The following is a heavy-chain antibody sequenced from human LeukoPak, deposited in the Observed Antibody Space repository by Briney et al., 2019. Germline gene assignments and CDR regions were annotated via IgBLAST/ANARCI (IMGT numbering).Heavy chain of an antibody. CDR2: ISSSGTYT. V-gene: IGHV3-21*01. CDR3: ARDQYGDYSLDY. J-gene: IGHJ4*02. CDR1: GFTSTTYS. D-gene: IGHD4-17*01. Sequence: GGSLRLSCAASGFTSTTYSMTWVRQAPGKGLEWVSSISSSGTYTYYADSLKGRFTISRDNGKSSLFLQMNSLRAEDTAIYYCARDQYGDYSLDYWGQGTLVTVSS.